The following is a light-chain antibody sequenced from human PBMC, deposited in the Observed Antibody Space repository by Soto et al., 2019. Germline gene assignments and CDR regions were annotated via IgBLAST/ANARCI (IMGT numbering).Light chain of an antibody. CDR2: EVS. CDR1: SSDVGGYDY. V-gene: IGLV2-8*01. CDR3: SSYAGSNILV. J-gene: IGLJ2*01. Sequence: QSALTQPPSASGSPGQSVTISCTGTSSDVGGYDYVSWYQQHPGKAPKLMIYEVSKRPSGVPDRFSGSKSGNTASLTVSGLQAEVEADYYCSSYAGSNILVFGGGTKLTVL.